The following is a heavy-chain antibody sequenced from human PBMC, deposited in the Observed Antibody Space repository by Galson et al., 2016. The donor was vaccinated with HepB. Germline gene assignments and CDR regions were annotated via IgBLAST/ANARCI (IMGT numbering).Heavy chain of an antibody. CDR1: GGPFTSYG. D-gene: IGHD2-21*01. J-gene: IGHJ6*02. V-gene: IGHV1-69*06. CDR2: IIPISGAG. Sequence: SVKVSCKASGGPFTSYGISWVRQAPGQGLEWMGRIIPISGAGNYAQKFQGRVTITADKSTSTAYIELSSLRSEDTAVYYCARELGDSYYQYYALGVWGQGATVTVSS. CDR3: ARELGDSYYQYYALGV.